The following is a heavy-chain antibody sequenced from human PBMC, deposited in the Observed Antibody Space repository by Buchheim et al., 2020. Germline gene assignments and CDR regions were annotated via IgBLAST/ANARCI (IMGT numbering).Heavy chain of an antibody. CDR1: GFTFSSYA. V-gene: IGHV3-23*01. Sequence: EVQLLESGGGFVQPGGSLRLSCAASGFTFSSYAMSWVRQAPGQGLEWVSAISSSGGTTYYADSVKGRFTISRDNSKNTPYLQMNSLRAEDTVEYYGENRDDRGDYYFPTWGQGTL. CDR2: ISSSGGTT. CDR3: ENRDDRGDYYFPT. D-gene: IGHD3-22*01. J-gene: IGHJ5*02.